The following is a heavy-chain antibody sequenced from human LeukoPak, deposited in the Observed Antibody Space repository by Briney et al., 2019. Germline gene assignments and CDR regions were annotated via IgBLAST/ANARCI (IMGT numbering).Heavy chain of an antibody. J-gene: IGHJ4*02. CDR3: AREGYYSGLDY. D-gene: IGHD3-22*01. V-gene: IGHV3-48*02. Sequence: PGGSLRLSCAASGFNFSAFSMMWVRQAPGKGLEWISYISTSGHIITYADSVKGRSAVSRDNGKTSLFLLMSSLRDGDTAVYYCAREGYYSGLDYWGQGSLVTVSS. CDR1: GFNFSAFS. CDR2: ISTSGHII.